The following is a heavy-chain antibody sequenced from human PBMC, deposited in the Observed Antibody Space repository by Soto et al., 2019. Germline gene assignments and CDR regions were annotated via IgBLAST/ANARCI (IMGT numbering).Heavy chain of an antibody. D-gene: IGHD6-19*01. V-gene: IGHV1-18*01. J-gene: IGHJ6*02. CDR1: GYTFTSYG. CDR3: AREGCGIAVAGTPCYYYGMDV. CDR2: ISAYNGNT. Sequence: ASVKVSCKASGYTFTSYGISWVRQAPGQGLEWMGWISAYNGNTNYAQKLQGRVTMTTDTSTSTAYMELSSLRSEDTAVYYCAREGCGIAVAGTPCYYYGMDVWGQGTTVTVSS.